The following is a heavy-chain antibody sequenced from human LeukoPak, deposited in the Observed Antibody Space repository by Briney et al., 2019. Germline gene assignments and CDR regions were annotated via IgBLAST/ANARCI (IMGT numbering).Heavy chain of an antibody. Sequence: PGGSLRLSCAASGFTFDDYAMHWVRQAPGKGLEWVSGISWNSGSIGYADSVKGRFTISRDNAKNSLYLQMNSLRAGDTALYYCATLIYSSSSFDYWGQGTLVTVSS. CDR2: ISWNSGSI. D-gene: IGHD6-6*01. CDR1: GFTFDDYA. V-gene: IGHV3-9*01. CDR3: ATLIYSSSSFDY. J-gene: IGHJ4*02.